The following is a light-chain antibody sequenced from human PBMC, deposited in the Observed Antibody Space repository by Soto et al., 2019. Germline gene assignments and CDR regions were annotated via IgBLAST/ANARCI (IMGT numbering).Light chain of an antibody. CDR1: SANIGSNF. CDR3: AAWDDSLSGVV. V-gene: IGLV1-47*01. CDR2: RNN. Sequence: QSVLTQPPSASGTPGQRVTISCSGSSANIGSNFIYWYQQLTGTATKLLIYRNNDRPSGVPDRFSGSKSGTSASLAISGLRSEDEADYHCAAWDDSLSGVVFGGGTQLTVL. J-gene: IGLJ2*01.